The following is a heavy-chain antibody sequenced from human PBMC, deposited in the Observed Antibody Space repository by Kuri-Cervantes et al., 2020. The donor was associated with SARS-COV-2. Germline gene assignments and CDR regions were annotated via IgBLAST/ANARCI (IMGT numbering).Heavy chain of an antibody. D-gene: IGHD1-26*01. CDR1: GGSISTYY. J-gene: IGHJ4*02. V-gene: IGHV4-59*01. CDR3: ATGSYYVAYDY. Sequence: ESLKISCTVSGGSISTYYWSWIRQPPGKGLEWIGYLYYGGSTNYNPSLKSRVTISLDTSKNQSSLKLSSVTAADTAVYYCATGSYYVAYDYWGQGTLVTVSS. CDR2: LYYGGST.